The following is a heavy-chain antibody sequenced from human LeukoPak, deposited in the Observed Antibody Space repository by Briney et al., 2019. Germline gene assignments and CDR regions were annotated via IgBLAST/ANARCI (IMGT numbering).Heavy chain of an antibody. CDR1: GGSISSGGYY. CDR2: IYYSGST. D-gene: IGHD2-2*02. V-gene: IGHV4-31*03. Sequence: PSETLSLTCTVSGGSISSGGYYWSWIRQHPGKGLEWIGYIYYSGSTYYNPSLKSRVTISVDTSKNQFSLKLSSVTAADTAVYYCARAPVDIVVVPAAIWGYFDYWGQGTLATVSS. CDR3: ARAPVDIVVVPAAIWGYFDY. J-gene: IGHJ4*02.